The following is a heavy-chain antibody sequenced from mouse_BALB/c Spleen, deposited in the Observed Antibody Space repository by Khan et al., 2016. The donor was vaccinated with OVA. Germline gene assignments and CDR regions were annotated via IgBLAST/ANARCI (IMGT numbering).Heavy chain of an antibody. CDR3: ARRNYYGYYFDY. CDR2: LSYSGGT. D-gene: IGHD1-1*01. V-gene: IGHV3-2*02. CDR1: GYSITSGYA. J-gene: IGHJ2*01. Sequence: VQLKESGPGLVKPSQSLSLTCTVTGYSITSGYAWNWIRQFPGNKLEWMGYLSYSGGTSYNPSLKSRISISRDTSKNTLFLPLNSVTTEDTATYYCARRNYYGYYFDYWGQGTTLTVSS.